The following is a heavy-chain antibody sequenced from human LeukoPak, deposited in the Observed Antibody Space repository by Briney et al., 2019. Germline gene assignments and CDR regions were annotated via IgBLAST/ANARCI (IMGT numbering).Heavy chain of an antibody. J-gene: IGHJ4*02. CDR1: GGSISSGGYS. D-gene: IGHD3-22*01. V-gene: IGHV4-30-2*01. CDR2: IYHSGST. Sequence: SETLSLTCAVSGGSISSGGYSWSWIRQLPGKGLEWIGYIYHSGSTYYNPSLKSRVTISVDRSKNQFSLKLSSVTAADTAVYYCASRLDYYDSSGPILYWGQGTLVTVSS. CDR3: ASRLDYYDSSGPILY.